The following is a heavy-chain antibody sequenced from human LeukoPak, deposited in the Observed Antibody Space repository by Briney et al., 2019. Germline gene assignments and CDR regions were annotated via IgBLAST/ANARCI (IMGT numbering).Heavy chain of an antibody. CDR2: IIPILGIA. D-gene: IGHD2-2*01. CDR1: GGTFSSYA. J-gene: IGHJ5*02. CDR3: ARSEYCSSTSCSEGWFDP. V-gene: IGHV1-69*04. Sequence: SVKVSCKASGGTFSSYAISWVRQAPGQGLEWMGRIIPILGIANYAQKFQGRVTITADKSTSTAYMELSSLRSEDTAVYYCARSEYCSSTSCSEGWFDPWGQGTLVTVSS.